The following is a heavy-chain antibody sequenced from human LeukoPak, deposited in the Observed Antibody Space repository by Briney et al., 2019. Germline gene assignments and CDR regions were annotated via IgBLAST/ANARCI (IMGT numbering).Heavy chain of an antibody. Sequence: SETLSLTCTVSGGSISSYYWGWIRQPPGKGLEWIGSIYYSGSTNYNPSLKGRVTISVDTSKNQFSLKLSSVTAADTAVYYCARNSGYYYYMDVWGKGTTVTVSS. D-gene: IGHD2-15*01. J-gene: IGHJ6*03. CDR1: GGSISSYY. CDR3: ARNSGYYYYMDV. CDR2: IYYSGST. V-gene: IGHV4-59*01.